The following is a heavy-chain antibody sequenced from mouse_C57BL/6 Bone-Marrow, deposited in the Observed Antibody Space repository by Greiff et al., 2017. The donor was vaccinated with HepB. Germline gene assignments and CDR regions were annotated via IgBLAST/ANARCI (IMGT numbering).Heavy chain of an antibody. J-gene: IGHJ4*01. CDR2: IDPSDSYT. CDR3: ARFYYDPYYYSMDY. D-gene: IGHD2-4*01. V-gene: IGHV1-69*01. CDR1: GYTFTSYW. Sequence: VQLQQSGAELVMPGASVKLSCTASGYTFTSYWMHWVKQRPGQGLEWIGEIDPSDSYTNYNQKFKGKSTLTVDKSSSTAYLQLSSLTSEDSAVYYCARFYYDPYYYSMDYWGQGTSVTVSS.